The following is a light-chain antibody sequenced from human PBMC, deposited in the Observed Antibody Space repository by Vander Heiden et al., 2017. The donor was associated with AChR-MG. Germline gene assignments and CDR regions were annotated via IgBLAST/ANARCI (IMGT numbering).Light chain of an antibody. Sequence: SVLTQPPSVSAAPGQKVTISCSGSNSNIGNNYVSWFQQLPGTAPKLLIYDNNKWPSGIPDRFSGSKSGTSATLGITGLQTEDEADYYCGTWGSSLSAWVFGGGTKLTVL. CDR1: NSNIGNNY. V-gene: IGLV1-51*01. J-gene: IGLJ3*02. CDR3: GTWGSSLSAWV. CDR2: DNN.